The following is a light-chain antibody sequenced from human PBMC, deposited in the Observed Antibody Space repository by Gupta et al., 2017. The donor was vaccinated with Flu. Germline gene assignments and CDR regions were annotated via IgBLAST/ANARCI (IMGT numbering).Light chain of an antibody. CDR2: EVS. CDR1: SSDVGGDNY. V-gene: IGLV2-14*01. J-gene: IGLJ1*01. Sequence: SAVIQPASVSGSPAPSLTLPCTGTSSDVGGDNYVSWYQHHPGKAPKLMIYEVSNRPAGVSCRFSGSKSGNTASLTISGLQADDEDDYHCSSYASSSTTVFGTGTKVTVL. CDR3: SSYASSSTTV.